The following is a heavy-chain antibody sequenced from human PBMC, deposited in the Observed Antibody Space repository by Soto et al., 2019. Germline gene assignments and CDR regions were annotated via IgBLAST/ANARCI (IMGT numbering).Heavy chain of an antibody. CDR3: ARRVATISILYWYFDL. V-gene: IGHV3-11*01. Sequence: GGSLRLSCAASGFTFSDYYMSWIRQAPGKGLEWVSYISSSGSTIYYADSVKGRFTISRDNAKNSLYLQMNSLRAEDTAVYYCARRVATISILYWYFDLWGRGTLVTVSS. J-gene: IGHJ2*01. D-gene: IGHD5-12*01. CDR2: ISSSGSTI. CDR1: GFTFSDYY.